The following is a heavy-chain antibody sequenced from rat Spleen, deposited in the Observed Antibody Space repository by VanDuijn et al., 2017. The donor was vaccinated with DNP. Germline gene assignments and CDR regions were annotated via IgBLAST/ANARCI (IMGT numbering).Heavy chain of an antibody. J-gene: IGHJ1*01. CDR2: MTRSGGST. V-gene: IGHV5S13*01. CDR3: ARGSGTRYWYVDF. CDR1: GFTFSDFG. Sequence: EVQLVESGGGLVQPGGSLKLSCAASGFTFSDFGMAWIRQVPGKGLEWVASMTRSGGSTFYPDSVKGRFTVSRDNVRNTLYLQMNSRRSEDTATYDCARGSGTRYWYVDFWGPGTMVTVSS. D-gene: IGHD5-1*01.